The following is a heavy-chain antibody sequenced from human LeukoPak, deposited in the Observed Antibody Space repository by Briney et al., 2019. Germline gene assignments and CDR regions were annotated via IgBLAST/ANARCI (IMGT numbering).Heavy chain of an antibody. D-gene: IGHD3-22*01. CDR1: GYTLTSFG. CDR3: ARTQFYYDTSGTSFFYLDY. J-gene: IGHJ4*02. Sequence: ASVKVSCKGSGYTLTSFGINWVRQAPGQGLEWMGWIGAYNGKTDYAQRLQDRVTLTTDTSTSTAYMELRSLTSDDTAVYYCARTQFYYDTSGTSFFYLDYWGQGSLVTVSS. CDR2: IGAYNGKT. V-gene: IGHV1-18*01.